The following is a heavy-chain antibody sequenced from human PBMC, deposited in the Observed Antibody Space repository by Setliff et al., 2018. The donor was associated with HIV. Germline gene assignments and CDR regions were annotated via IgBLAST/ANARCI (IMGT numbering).Heavy chain of an antibody. CDR2: MNPNSGNT. Sequence: ASVMVSCKASGYTFTSYDINWVRQATGQGLEWMGWMNPNSGNTGYAQKFQGRVTITRNTSISTAYMELSSLRSEDTAVYYCARVGRCSGGSCYYYMDVWGKGTTVTVSS. V-gene: IGHV1-8*03. D-gene: IGHD2-15*01. CDR3: ARVGRCSGGSCYYYMDV. CDR1: GYTFTSYD. J-gene: IGHJ6*03.